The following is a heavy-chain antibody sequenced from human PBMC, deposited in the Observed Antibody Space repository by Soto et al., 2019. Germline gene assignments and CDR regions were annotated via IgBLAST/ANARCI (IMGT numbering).Heavy chain of an antibody. V-gene: IGHV4-30-2*01. CDR2: VTHSGTA. CDR1: GGSIDGGAFS. D-gene: IGHD6-19*01. J-gene: IGHJ4*02. Sequence: SETLSLTCAVSGGSIDGGAFSLSWIRQPPGKGLEWIGYVTHSGTAYSIPSLNGRLTLSVDSSQTQFSLKLTSVTAADSAFYYCARIHWAQSSLDYWGRGILVTVSS. CDR3: ARIHWAQSSLDY.